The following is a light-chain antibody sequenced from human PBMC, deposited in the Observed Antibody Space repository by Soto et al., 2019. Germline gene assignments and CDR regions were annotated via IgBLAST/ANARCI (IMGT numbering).Light chain of an antibody. CDR2: EVS. J-gene: IGLJ1*01. V-gene: IGLV2-14*03. Sequence: QSALTQPASVSGSPGQSITISCTGTSSDVGGYNYVSWYQQHPGKGPKLMIYEVSNRPSGVSNRFSGSKSGNTATLTISGLQAEDEADYYCSSYTRSDIFIFGTGTKVTVL. CDR3: SSYTRSDIFI. CDR1: SSDVGGYNY.